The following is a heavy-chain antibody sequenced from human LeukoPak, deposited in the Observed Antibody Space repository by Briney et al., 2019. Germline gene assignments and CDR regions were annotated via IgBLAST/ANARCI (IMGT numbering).Heavy chain of an antibody. D-gene: IGHD7-27*01. V-gene: IGHV4-59*01. CDR2: IYYSGST. CDR3: ARVASGVMDV. Sequence: SETLSLTCSVFGGSISGFYWSWTRQPPGKGLEWIGYIYYSGSTNYNPSLKSRVTISVDASENQFSLKLSSVTAADTAVYYCARVASGVMDVWGPGTTVTVSS. J-gene: IGHJ6*02. CDR1: GGSISGFY.